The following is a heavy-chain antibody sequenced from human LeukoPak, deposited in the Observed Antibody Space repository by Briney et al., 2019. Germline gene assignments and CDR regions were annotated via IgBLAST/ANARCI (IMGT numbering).Heavy chain of an antibody. CDR2: ISGSGGST. D-gene: IGHD6-19*01. J-gene: IGHJ4*02. Sequence: PGGSLRLSCAASGFTFSSYAMSWVRQAPGKELEWVSAISGSGGSTYYADSVKGRFTISRDNSKNTLYLQMNSLRAEDTAVYYCAKDTSTIGGYSSGWYSVNYWGQGTLVTVSS. CDR3: AKDTSTIGGYSSGWYSVNY. V-gene: IGHV3-23*01. CDR1: GFTFSSYA.